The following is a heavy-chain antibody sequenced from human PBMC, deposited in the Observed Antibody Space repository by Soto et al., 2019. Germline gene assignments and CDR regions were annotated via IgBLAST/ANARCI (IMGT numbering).Heavy chain of an antibody. CDR3: ARGRGYYTWSSANQGDY. Sequence: HPGGSLRLSCAASGFTFSSYGMHWVRQAPGKGLEWVAVIWYDGSNKYYADSVKGRFTISRDNSKNTLYLQMNSLRAEDTAVYYCARGRGYYTWSSANQGDYWGQGTLVTVSS. D-gene: IGHD3-3*01. CDR1: GFTFSSYG. CDR2: IWYDGSNK. J-gene: IGHJ4*02. V-gene: IGHV3-33*01.